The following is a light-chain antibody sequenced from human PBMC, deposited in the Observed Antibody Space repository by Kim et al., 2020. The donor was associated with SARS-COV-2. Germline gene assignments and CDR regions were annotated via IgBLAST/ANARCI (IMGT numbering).Light chain of an antibody. Sequence: PGERATHSGRASQSVSSSYLAWYQQKPGQAPRLLIYGASSRATGIPDRFSGSGSGTDFTLTISRLEPEDFAVYYCQQYGSSPLVTFGQGTRLEIK. CDR2: GAS. J-gene: IGKJ5*01. CDR1: QSVSSSY. CDR3: QQYGSSPLVT. V-gene: IGKV3-20*01.